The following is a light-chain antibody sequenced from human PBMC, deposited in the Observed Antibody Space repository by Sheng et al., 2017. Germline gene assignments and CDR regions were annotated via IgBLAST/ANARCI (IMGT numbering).Light chain of an antibody. V-gene: IGKV3-11*01. CDR2: DAS. CDR1: QTVSSY. Sequence: EIVLTQSPATLSLSPGEGATLSCRASQTVSSYLAWYQQKPGQAPRLLIYDASNRAIGIPARFSGSGSGTDFTLTISSLEPEDFAVYYCQQRSKWPPITFGQGTRLEIK. CDR3: QQRSKWPPIT. J-gene: IGKJ5*01.